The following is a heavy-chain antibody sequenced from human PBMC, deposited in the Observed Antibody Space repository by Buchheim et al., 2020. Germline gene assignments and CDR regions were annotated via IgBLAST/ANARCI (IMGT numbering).Heavy chain of an antibody. Sequence: QLQLQESGPALVKASETLSLTCTVSGGSISSSSSYWGWVRQPPGRGLEWIGSFYDSESTYYNPSLKSRVNISVDTSKNQFSLKLNSVTAADTAVYYCARVYPVFDYWGQGTL. D-gene: IGHD3-16*02. J-gene: IGHJ4*02. CDR1: GGSISSSSSY. V-gene: IGHV4-39*07. CDR2: FYDSEST. CDR3: ARVYPVFDY.